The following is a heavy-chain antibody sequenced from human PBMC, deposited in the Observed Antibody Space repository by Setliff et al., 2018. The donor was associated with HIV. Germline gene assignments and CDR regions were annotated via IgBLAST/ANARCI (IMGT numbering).Heavy chain of an antibody. V-gene: IGHV1-8*02. CDR2: MNPYSGNT. CDR3: ARGYASGSGSYYFDY. Sequence: GASVKVSCKASGYTFTNYDINWVRQATGQGLEWMGWMNPYSGNTGYAQKFRGRITMTRDTSRGTAHMELRSLRSDDTAVYFCARGYASGSGSYYFDYWGQGTLVTVSS. J-gene: IGHJ4*02. D-gene: IGHD3-16*01. CDR1: GYTFTNYD.